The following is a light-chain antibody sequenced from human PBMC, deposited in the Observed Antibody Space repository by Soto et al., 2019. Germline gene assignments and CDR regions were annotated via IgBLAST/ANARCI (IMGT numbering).Light chain of an antibody. CDR1: SSNIGSNF. CDR3: AAWDDSLSGWV. V-gene: IGLV1-47*01. Sequence: QSVLTQPPSASGTPGQRVTISCSGSSSNIGSNFVYWYQQFPGTARKLLIYRNNQRPSGVPDRFSGSKSGTSASLAISGLPSEDEADYYCAAWDDSLSGWVFGGGTKLTVL. J-gene: IGLJ3*02. CDR2: RNN.